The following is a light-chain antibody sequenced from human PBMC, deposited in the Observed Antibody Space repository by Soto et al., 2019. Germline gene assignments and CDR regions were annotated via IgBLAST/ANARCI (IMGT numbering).Light chain of an antibody. V-gene: IGLV2-14*03. Sequence: QSVLTQPASVSGSPGQSITISCTGTSSDIGGSNYVSWYQQYPGKTPKLLIFDVSDRPSGVSNRFSGSKSGNTASLTISALQVEDEADYSCCSFQTSSTPNVFGPGTKLSVL. J-gene: IGLJ1*01. CDR1: SSDIGGSNY. CDR3: CSFQTSSTPNV. CDR2: DVS.